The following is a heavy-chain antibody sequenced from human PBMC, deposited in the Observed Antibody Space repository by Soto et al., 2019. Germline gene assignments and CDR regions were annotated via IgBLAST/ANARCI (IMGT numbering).Heavy chain of an antibody. CDR1: GYTFTSYA. V-gene: IGHV1-3*01. CDR2: INAGNGNT. CDR3: ARDVGATDY. J-gene: IGHJ4*02. D-gene: IGHD1-26*01. Sequence: QVQLVQSGAEVKKPGASVKVSCKASGYTFTSYAMHSVRQAPGKRLEWMGWINAGNGNTKYSQKFQGRVTITRDKSASTAYMALSSLRSEDTAVYYCARDVGATDYWGQGTLVTVSS.